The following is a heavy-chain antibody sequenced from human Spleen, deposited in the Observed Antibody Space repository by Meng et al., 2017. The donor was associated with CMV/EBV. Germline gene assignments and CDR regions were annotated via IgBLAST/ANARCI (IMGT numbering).Heavy chain of an antibody. J-gene: IGHJ4*02. CDR1: GFTFGSFA. Sequence: GESLKISCAASGFTFGSFAMNWVRQAPGKGLEWVAVIWYDGSNKYYADSVQGRFTISRDNSKDTLYLQMNSLKTEDTAVYYCTTASVFWRSGYSVSDYWGQGTLVTVSS. CDR2: IWYDGSNK. V-gene: IGHV3-33*08. CDR3: TTASVFWRSGYSVSDY. D-gene: IGHD3-3*01.